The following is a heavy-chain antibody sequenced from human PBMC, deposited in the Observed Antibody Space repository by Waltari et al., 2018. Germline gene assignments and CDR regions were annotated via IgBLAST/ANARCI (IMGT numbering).Heavy chain of an antibody. V-gene: IGHV3-53*01. CDR2: IYSGSST. Sequence: EVQLVESGGGWIQPGGSLRLSCAASGFTVSSNYMSWVRQAPVKGREWVANIYSGSSTIYADSVKGRFTISRDDSKNTLYLQMDSLRAEDTAVYYCARETYYDRSGYFRLGAFDIWGQGTVVTVSS. CDR1: GFTVSSNY. CDR3: ARETYYDRSGYFRLGAFDI. D-gene: IGHD3-22*01. J-gene: IGHJ3*02.